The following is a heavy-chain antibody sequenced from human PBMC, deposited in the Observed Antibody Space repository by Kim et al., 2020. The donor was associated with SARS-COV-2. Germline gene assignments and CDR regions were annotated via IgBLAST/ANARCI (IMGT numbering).Heavy chain of an antibody. CDR3: AREGSYGSGSYCFDY. V-gene: IGHV1-18*01. J-gene: IGHJ4*02. D-gene: IGHD3-10*01. Sequence: QKLQGRVTMTTDTSTSTAYMELRSLRSDDTAVYYCAREGSYGSGSYCFDYWGQGTLVTVSS.